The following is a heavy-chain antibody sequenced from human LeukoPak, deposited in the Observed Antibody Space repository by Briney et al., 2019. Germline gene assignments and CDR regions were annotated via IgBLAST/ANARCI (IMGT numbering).Heavy chain of an antibody. V-gene: IGHV3-33*01. CDR1: GFTFSSYG. Sequence: GGSLRLSCAASGFTFSSYGMHWVRQAPGKGLEWVAVIWYDGSNKYYADSVKGRFTISRDNSKNTLYLQMNSLRAEDTAVYYCARGHRESGGDCYRGCYYYYGMDVWGQGTTVTVSS. D-gene: IGHD2-21*02. CDR2: IWYDGSNK. J-gene: IGHJ6*02. CDR3: ARGHRESGGDCYRGCYYYYGMDV.